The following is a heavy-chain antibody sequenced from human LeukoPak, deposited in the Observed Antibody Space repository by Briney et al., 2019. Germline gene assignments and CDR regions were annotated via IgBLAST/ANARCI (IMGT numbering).Heavy chain of an antibody. D-gene: IGHD3-3*01. CDR3: ARDDRNYDFWSGPHYYYMDV. V-gene: IGHV1-69*05. CDR1: GGTFSSYA. Sequence: SVKVSCKASGGTFSSYAISWLRQAPGQGREWMGGIIPIFGTANYAQKFQGRVTITTDEYTSTAYMELSSLRSEETDAYYCARDDRNYDFWSGPHYYYMDVWGKGTTVTVSS. J-gene: IGHJ6*03. CDR2: IIPIFGTA.